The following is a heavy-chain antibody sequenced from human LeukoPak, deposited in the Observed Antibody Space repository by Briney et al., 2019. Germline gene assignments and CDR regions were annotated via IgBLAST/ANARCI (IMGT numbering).Heavy chain of an antibody. CDR3: ATKYFDSSGYYGY. V-gene: IGHV3-23*01. CDR1: GFTFSSYA. Sequence: GGSLRLSCAASGFTFSSYAMSWFRQAPGKGLEWVSGIGDSGGSTDYADSVKGRFTISRDNSKNTLYLQMTSLRAEDTAVYYCATKYFDSSGYYGYWGQGTLVTVSS. CDR2: IGDSGGST. D-gene: IGHD3-22*01. J-gene: IGHJ4*02.